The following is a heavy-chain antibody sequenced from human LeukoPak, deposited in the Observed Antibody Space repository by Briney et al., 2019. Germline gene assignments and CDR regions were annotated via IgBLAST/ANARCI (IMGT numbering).Heavy chain of an antibody. D-gene: IGHD5-12*01. CDR2: IYNSANT. J-gene: IGHJ3*02. CDR1: GDSIRSSGYC. Sequence: SSKTRSFTCPAPGDSIRSSGYCWDWIRHPPGKGLGWIGIIYNSANTHYNPSLKTRITMSVDTSKNQFSLKLNSVTAADTGIYYCARHSRSAYTGYENAFDIWGQGTMVTVSS. V-gene: IGHV4-39*01. CDR3: ARHSRSAYTGYENAFDI.